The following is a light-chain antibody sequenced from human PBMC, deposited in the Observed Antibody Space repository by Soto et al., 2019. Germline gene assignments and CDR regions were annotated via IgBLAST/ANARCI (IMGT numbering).Light chain of an antibody. V-gene: IGKV3-20*01. J-gene: IGKJ1*01. CDR1: QSVSSSN. CDR2: AAS. Sequence: GERATLSCRASQSVSSSNLAWYQQKPAQAPRLLIYAASRRAPGIPERFSGSGSGTDFTLTISRLEPEDFAVYYCQQYLTSPKTFGQGTKVDIK. CDR3: QQYLTSPKT.